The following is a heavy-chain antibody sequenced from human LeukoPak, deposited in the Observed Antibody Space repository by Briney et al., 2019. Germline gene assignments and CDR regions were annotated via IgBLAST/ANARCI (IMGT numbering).Heavy chain of an antibody. V-gene: IGHV1-2*02. J-gene: IGHJ1*01. D-gene: IGHD3-3*01. Sequence: ASVKVSCKASGYTFTGYYMHWVRQAPGQGLEWMGWINPNSGGTNYAQKFQGRVTMTRDTSTSTVYMELSSLRSEDTAVYYCAILTIFGVPTPFPHWGQGTLVTVSS. CDR1: GYTFTGYY. CDR2: INPNSGGT. CDR3: AILTIFGVPTPFPH.